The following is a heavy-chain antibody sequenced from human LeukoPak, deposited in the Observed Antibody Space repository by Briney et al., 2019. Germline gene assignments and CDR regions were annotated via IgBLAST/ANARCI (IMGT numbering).Heavy chain of an antibody. CDR3: ARVRSYYGSVTGKSYYFDY. V-gene: IGHV4-28*03. D-gene: IGHD3-10*01. CDR2: IYYSGST. J-gene: IGHJ4*02. CDR1: GYSISSSNW. Sequence: SETLSLTCAVSGYSISSSNWWGWIRQPPGKGLEWIGYIYYSGSTYYNPSLKSRVTILVDTSKNQFSLKLSSVTAADTAVYYCARVRSYYGSVTGKSYYFDYWGQGTLVTVSS.